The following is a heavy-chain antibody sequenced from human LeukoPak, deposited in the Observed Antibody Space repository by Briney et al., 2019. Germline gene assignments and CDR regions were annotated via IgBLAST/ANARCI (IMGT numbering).Heavy chain of an antibody. CDR3: AKNFTAMVTSDYFDY. Sequence: GGSLRLSCAASGFNFSSYAMSWVRQAPGKGLEWVSAISGSGGSTYYADSVKGRFTISRDNSKNTLYLKSNGPRAEDTAGYYCAKNFTAMVTSDYFDYWGQGNLGTVS. CDR2: ISGSGGST. D-gene: IGHD5-18*01. J-gene: IGHJ4*02. V-gene: IGHV3-23*01. CDR1: GFNFSSYA.